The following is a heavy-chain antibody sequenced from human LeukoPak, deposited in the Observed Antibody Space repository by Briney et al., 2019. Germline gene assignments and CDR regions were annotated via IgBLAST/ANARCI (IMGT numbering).Heavy chain of an antibody. CDR3: AKAPDSSGWLEIDC. J-gene: IGHJ4*02. V-gene: IGHV3-23*01. CDR1: GFTFSDYY. D-gene: IGHD6-19*01. CDR2: ISSGGST. Sequence: GGSLRLSCAASGFTFSDYYMSWIRQAPGKGLEWVSAISSGGSTYYADSVKGRFTISRDNSKNTLFLQMNSLRVEDTAVYYCAKAPDSSGWLEIDCWGQGTLVTVSS.